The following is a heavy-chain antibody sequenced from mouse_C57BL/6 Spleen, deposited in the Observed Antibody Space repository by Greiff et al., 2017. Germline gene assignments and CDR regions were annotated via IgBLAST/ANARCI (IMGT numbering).Heavy chain of an antibody. V-gene: IGHV5-16*01. Sequence: EVKLVESEGGLVQPGSSMKLSCTASGFTFSDYYMAWVRQVPEKGLEWVANINYDGSSTYYLDSLKSRFIISRDNAKNILYLQMSSLKSEDTATYYCARNPYYYGSSYYFDYWGQGTTLTVSS. CDR1: GFTFSDYY. CDR2: INYDGSST. D-gene: IGHD1-1*01. CDR3: ARNPYYYGSSYYFDY. J-gene: IGHJ2*01.